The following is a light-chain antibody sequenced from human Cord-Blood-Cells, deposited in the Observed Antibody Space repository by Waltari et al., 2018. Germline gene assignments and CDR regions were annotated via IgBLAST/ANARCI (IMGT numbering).Light chain of an antibody. Sequence: CTGTSSDVGSYNLVSWYQQHPGKAPKLMIYEGSKRPSGVSNRFSGSKSGNTASLTISGLQAEDEADYYCCSYAGSSNWVFGGGTKLTVL. J-gene: IGLJ3*02. CDR1: SSDVGSYNL. CDR3: CSYAGSSNWV. CDR2: EGS. V-gene: IGLV2-23*01.